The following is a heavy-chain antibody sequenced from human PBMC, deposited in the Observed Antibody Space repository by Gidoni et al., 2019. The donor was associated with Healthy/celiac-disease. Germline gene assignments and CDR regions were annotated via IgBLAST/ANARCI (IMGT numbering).Heavy chain of an antibody. CDR2: NSYSGIT. J-gene: IGHJ4*02. Sequence: QVQLQESGPGLVKPAQTLSLTCTVPGGSISSGDYYWRWIRQPPGKGLECIGSNSYSGITYYDPSLKSRLIMSLDTSKNQFSLRLTSVTAADTAVYYCARSMIGGLTSDYWGQGTLVTVSS. D-gene: IGHD3-10*01. V-gene: IGHV4-30-4*01. CDR3: ARSMIGGLTSDY. CDR1: GGSISSGDYY.